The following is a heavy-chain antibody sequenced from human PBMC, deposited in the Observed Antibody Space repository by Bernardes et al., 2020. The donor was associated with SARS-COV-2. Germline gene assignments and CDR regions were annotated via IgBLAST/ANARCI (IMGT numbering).Heavy chain of an antibody. CDR2: INYRGSTK. Sequence: GGSLRLSCAASGFTFNTNSMSWVRQAPGKGLEWVSYINYRGSTKYYADSVKGRFTISRDNAKNSLYLQLSSLRADDTAVYYCARDYEYCSGVICYSYLDYWGQGALVTVSS. CDR1: GFTFNTNS. J-gene: IGHJ4*02. V-gene: IGHV3-48*04. CDR3: ARDYEYCSGVICYSYLDY. D-gene: IGHD2-15*01.